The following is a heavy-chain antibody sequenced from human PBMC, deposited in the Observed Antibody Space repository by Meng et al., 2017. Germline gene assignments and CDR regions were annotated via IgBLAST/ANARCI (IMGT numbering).Heavy chain of an antibody. J-gene: IGHJ6*02. CDR2: SYYSGST. CDR1: GGSISSYY. Sequence: SETLSLTCTVSGGSISSYYWSWIRQPPGKGLEWIGYSYYSGSTNYNPSLKSRVTISVDTSKNQFSLKLSSVTAAATAVYYCARDRIGVAAAANYYYGMDVWGQGTTVTVSS. CDR3: ARDRIGVAAAANYYYGMDV. D-gene: IGHD6-13*01. V-gene: IGHV4-59*01.